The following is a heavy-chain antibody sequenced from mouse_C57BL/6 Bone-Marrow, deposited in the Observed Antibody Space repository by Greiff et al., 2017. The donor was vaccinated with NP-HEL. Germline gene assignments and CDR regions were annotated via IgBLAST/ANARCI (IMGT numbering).Heavy chain of an antibody. CDR2: IRSKSNNYAT. CDR3: VRQSGMGWFAY. V-gene: IGHV10-1*01. Sequence: EVKLMESGGGLVQPKGSLKLSCAASGFSFNTYAMNWVRQAPGKGLEWVARIRSKSNNYATYYADSVKDRFTISRDDSESMLYLQINNLKTEDTAMYYCVRQSGMGWFAYWGQGTLVTVSA. D-gene: IGHD4-1*01. CDR1: GFSFNTYA. J-gene: IGHJ3*01.